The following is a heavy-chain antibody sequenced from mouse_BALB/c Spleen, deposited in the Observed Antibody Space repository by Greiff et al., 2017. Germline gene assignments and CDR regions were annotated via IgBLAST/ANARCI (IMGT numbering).Heavy chain of an antibody. CDR1: GFTFTDYY. Sequence: EVKLVESGGGLVQPGGSLRLSCATSGFTFTDYYMSWVRQPPGKALEWLGFIRNKANGYTTEYSASVKGRFTISRDNSQSILYLQMNTLRAEDSATYYCAREVTGHAMDDWGQGTSVTVSS. V-gene: IGHV7-3*02. CDR2: IRNKANGYTT. CDR3: AREVTGHAMDD. J-gene: IGHJ4*01. D-gene: IGHD4-1*01.